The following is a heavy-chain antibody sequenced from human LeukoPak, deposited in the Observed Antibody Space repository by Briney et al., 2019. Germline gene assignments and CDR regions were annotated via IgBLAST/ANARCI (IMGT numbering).Heavy chain of an antibody. Sequence: ASVKVSCKASGGTFSSYAISWVRQAPGQGLEWMGGIIPIFGTANYAQKFQGRVTITADEPTSTAYMELSSLRSEDTAVYYCARVVTVTDYYYGMDVWGQGTTVTVSS. CDR1: GGTFSSYA. CDR2: IIPIFGTA. V-gene: IGHV1-69*13. D-gene: IGHD4-17*01. J-gene: IGHJ6*02. CDR3: ARVVTVTDYYYGMDV.